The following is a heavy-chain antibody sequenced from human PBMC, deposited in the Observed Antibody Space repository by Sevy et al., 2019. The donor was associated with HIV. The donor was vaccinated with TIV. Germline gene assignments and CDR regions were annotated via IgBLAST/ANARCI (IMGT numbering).Heavy chain of an antibody. CDR2: ISFDGGNT. CDR3: ARGPYHSGLRFDF. J-gene: IGHJ4*02. D-gene: IGHD5-12*01. Sequence: GGYLRLSCVASGFSLSDYAMHWVRQGPDKGLAWVAVISFDGGNTYYSDAVEGRFTISRDNSKNTVFLQMNSLIPDDTALYYGARGPYHSGLRFDFWGQGTLVPVSS. CDR1: GFSLSDYA. V-gene: IGHV3-30-3*01.